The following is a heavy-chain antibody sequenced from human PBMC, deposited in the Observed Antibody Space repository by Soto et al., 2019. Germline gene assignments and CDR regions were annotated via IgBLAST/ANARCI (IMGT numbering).Heavy chain of an antibody. CDR1: GYSISSGYY. V-gene: IGHV4-38-2*02. CDR2: IYHSGST. D-gene: IGHD6-6*01. J-gene: IGHJ6*02. Sequence: SETLSLTCTVSGYSISSGYYWGWIRQPPGKGLEWIGSIYHSGSTYYNPSLKSRVTISVDTSKNKFSLKLSSVTAADTAVYYCAREQQKQLVYYYYGMDVWGQGTTVTVSS. CDR3: AREQQKQLVYYYYGMDV.